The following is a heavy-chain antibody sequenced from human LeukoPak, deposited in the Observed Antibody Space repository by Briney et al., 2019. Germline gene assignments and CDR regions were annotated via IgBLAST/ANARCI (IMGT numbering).Heavy chain of an antibody. D-gene: IGHD6-13*01. V-gene: IGHV3-11*01. Sequence: AGGSLRLSCAASGFTFSDYYMSWIRQAPGKGLEWVSYISSSGSTIYYADSVKGRFTISRDNAKNSLYLQMNSLRAEDTAVYYCARDRRYTNSWYSFDYWGQGTLVTVSS. CDR2: ISSSGSTI. CDR3: ARDRRYTNSWYSFDY. J-gene: IGHJ4*02. CDR1: GFTFSDYY.